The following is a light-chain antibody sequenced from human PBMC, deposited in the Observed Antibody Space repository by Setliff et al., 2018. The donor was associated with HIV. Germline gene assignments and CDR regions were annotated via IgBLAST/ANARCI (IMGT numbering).Light chain of an antibody. Sequence: QSALTQPPSASGTPGQRVTISCSGSSSNIGSNIVNWYQQLPGTAPKLLIYGNNQRPSGVPDRFSGSKSGTSASPAISGLQSEDEADYYCAAWDDNLNAYVFGTGTKVTVL. CDR3: AAWDDNLNAYV. V-gene: IGLV1-44*01. J-gene: IGLJ1*01. CDR2: GNN. CDR1: SSNIGSNI.